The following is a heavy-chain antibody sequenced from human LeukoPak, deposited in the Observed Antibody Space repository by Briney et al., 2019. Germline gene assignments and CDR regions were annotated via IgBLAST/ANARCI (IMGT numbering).Heavy chain of an antibody. CDR1: GYTFTSNY. J-gene: IGHJ4*02. Sequence: ASVRVSCKAFGYTFTSNYMHWVRQAPGQGPEWMGVISPSGGSTTYAQKFQGRVTMTRDMSTSTVYMELSSLRSEDTAVYYCARRSTVFAHIDYWGQGTLVTVSS. CDR2: ISPSGGST. D-gene: IGHD3-3*01. CDR3: ARRSTVFAHIDY. V-gene: IGHV1-46*01.